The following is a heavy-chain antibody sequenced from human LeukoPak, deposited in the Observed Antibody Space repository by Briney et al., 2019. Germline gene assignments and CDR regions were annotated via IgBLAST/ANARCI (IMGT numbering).Heavy chain of an antibody. CDR2: ISSDGSST. J-gene: IGHJ4*02. Sequence: AGSLRLSCAASGFTFRNHWMHWVRQTPRKGLVWVSRISSDGSSTTYADSVRGRFTISRDNAKNTLYLQMNNLRAEDTAMYYCARDQRVTGRPDIDYWGQGTLVIVSS. CDR1: GFTFRNHW. D-gene: IGHD6-6*01. CDR3: ARDQRVTGRPDIDY. V-gene: IGHV3-74*03.